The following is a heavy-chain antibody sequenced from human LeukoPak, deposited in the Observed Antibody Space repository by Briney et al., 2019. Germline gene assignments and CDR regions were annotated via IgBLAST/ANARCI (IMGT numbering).Heavy chain of an antibody. CDR2: IIPIFGTA. CDR1: GGTFSSYA. V-gene: IGHV1-69*06. J-gene: IGHJ5*02. CDR3: ARDHSRGPYNWFDP. D-gene: IGHD5-18*01. Sequence: GSSVKVSRKASGGTFSSYAISWVRQAPGQGLEWMGGIIPIFGTANYAQKFQGRVTITADKSTSTAYMELSSLRSEDTAVYYCARDHSRGPYNWFDPWGQGTLVTVSS.